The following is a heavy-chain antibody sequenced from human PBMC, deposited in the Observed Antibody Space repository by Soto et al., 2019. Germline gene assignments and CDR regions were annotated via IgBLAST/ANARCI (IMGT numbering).Heavy chain of an antibody. CDR2: ILYTGNT. V-gene: IGHV4-59*01. CDR1: GASISSYY. J-gene: IGHJ6*02. CDR3: ARAAYGSGSYYAPYYYYAMDV. Sequence: QVQLQESGPGLVKPSETLALTCNVSGASISSYYWSWIRQPPGKGLEWLGYILYTGNTNYSPSLKSRVTMSVDTSKNQVSLKLSAVTAADTAVYFCARAAYGSGSYYAPYYYYAMDVWGQGTTVTVSS. D-gene: IGHD3-10*01.